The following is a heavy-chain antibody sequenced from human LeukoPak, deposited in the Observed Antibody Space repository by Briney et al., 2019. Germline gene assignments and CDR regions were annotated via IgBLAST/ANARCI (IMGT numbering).Heavy chain of an antibody. D-gene: IGHD6-19*01. Sequence: ASVKVSCKASGYTFTGYYMHWVRQAPGQGLEWMGWIDPNSGGTNYAQKFQGRVTMTRDTSISTAYMELSRLRSDDTAVYYCARMQWLTTTCFDYWGQGNLVTVSS. CDR3: ARMQWLTTTCFDY. J-gene: IGHJ4*02. V-gene: IGHV1-2*02. CDR2: IDPNSGGT. CDR1: GYTFTGYY.